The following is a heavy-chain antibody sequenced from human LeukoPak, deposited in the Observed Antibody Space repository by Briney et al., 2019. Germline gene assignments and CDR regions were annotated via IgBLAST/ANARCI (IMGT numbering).Heavy chain of an antibody. CDR2: IIPIFGTA. D-gene: IGHD6-13*01. V-gene: IGHV1-69*13. CDR3: ARRGSSSWYGWFDP. CDR1: GGTFSSYA. J-gene: IGHJ5*02. Sequence: SVKVSCKASGGTFSSYAISWVRQAPGQGLEWLGGIIPIFGTANYAQKFQGRVTITADESTSTAYMELRSLRSDDTAVYYCARRGSSSWYGWFDPWGQGTLVTVSS.